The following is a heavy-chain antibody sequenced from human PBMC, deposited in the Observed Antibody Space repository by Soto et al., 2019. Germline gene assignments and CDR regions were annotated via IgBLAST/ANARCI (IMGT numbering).Heavy chain of an antibody. D-gene: IGHD6-19*01. V-gene: IGHV4-59*01. CDR2: IYYSGST. Sequence: QVQLQESGPGLVKPSETLSLTCTVSGGSISSYYWSWIRQPPGKGLEWIGYIYYSGSTNYNPSLKSRFTISVDTPTNHFSLKLSSVTAADTAVYYCASGHSSAWIDAFDIWGQGTMVTVSS. CDR3: ASGHSSAWIDAFDI. CDR1: GGSISSYY. J-gene: IGHJ3*02.